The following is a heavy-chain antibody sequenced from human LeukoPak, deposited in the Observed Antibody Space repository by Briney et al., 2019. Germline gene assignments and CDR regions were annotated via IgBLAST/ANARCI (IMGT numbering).Heavy chain of an antibody. CDR1: GYSISSGYF. Sequence: SETLSLTCTVSGYSISSGYFWGWIRQPPGKGLEWIASVHHSGSTNYNPSLKSRVTISVDKSKNQFSLNLSSVTAADTAVYYCARGEFDGGVYFDYWGQGTLVTVSS. CDR3: ARGEFDGGVYFDY. CDR2: VHHSGST. J-gene: IGHJ4*02. D-gene: IGHD3-9*01. V-gene: IGHV4-38-2*02.